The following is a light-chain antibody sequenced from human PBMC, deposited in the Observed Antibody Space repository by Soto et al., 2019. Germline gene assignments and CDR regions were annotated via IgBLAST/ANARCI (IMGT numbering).Light chain of an antibody. V-gene: IGKV3-11*01. CDR1: QSLNNF. J-gene: IGKJ5*01. CDR2: DAS. Sequence: EILLTQSPGTLSLSAGDRATLSWRASQSLNNFFLAWYKQKPGQAPRLLSYDASNRATGIPAGFSGSGSGTEFTLTISSLEPEDFEVYYCQQRSNWPPTFGQGTRLEIK. CDR3: QQRSNWPPT.